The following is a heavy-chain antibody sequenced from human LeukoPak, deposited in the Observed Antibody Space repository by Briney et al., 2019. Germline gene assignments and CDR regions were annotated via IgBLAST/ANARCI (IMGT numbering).Heavy chain of an antibody. CDR1: GFVFSSYG. CDR2: IRYDGSNK. Sequence: GGPLRLSCAASGFVFSSYGMHWVRQAPGKGLEWVAFIRYDGSNKNYADSVKGRFTISRDNSKNTLYLQMNSLRAEDTAVYYCAKTLREYQLLFYYFDYWGQGTLVTVSS. J-gene: IGHJ4*02. D-gene: IGHD2-2*01. V-gene: IGHV3-30*02. CDR3: AKTLREYQLLFYYFDY.